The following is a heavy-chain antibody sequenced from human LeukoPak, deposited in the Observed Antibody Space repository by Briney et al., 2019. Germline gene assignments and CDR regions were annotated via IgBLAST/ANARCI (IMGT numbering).Heavy chain of an antibody. D-gene: IGHD1-1*01. Sequence: GRSLRLSCAASGFTFSSYGMHWVRQAPGKGLEWVAVISYDGSNKYYADSVKGRFTISRDNSKNTLYLQMNSLRAEDTAVYYCAKDQLERRKLYYFDYWGQGTLSPSPQ. J-gene: IGHJ4*02. V-gene: IGHV3-30*18. CDR1: GFTFSSYG. CDR3: AKDQLERRKLYYFDY. CDR2: ISYDGSNK.